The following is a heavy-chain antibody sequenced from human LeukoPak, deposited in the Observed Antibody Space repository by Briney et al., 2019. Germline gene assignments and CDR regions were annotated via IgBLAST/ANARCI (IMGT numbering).Heavy chain of an antibody. J-gene: IGHJ4*02. V-gene: IGHV1-18*01. D-gene: IGHD1-26*01. CDR1: GYTFTSYG. Sequence: ASVKVSCKASGYTFTSYGISWVRQAPGQGLEWMGWITPYNGNTNYNYEQKFQGRVTMTTDPSTSTAYMEVRSLRSDDTAVYYCAKGEGFLDYWGQGTLVTVSS. CDR2: ITPYNGNT. CDR3: AKGEGFLDY.